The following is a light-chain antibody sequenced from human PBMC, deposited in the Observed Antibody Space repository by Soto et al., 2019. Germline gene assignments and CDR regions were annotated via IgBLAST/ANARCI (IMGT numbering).Light chain of an antibody. Sequence: QSALAQPPSASGTPGQSLSISCSGSSSNIGSTSVNWYQHVPGAAPQLLIYDNVYRPSEVPDRFSGSKSGTSASLAISGLRSDDEADYYCAAWDDILNGWVFGGGTQLTVL. CDR2: DNV. J-gene: IGLJ7*01. CDR1: SSNIGSTS. V-gene: IGLV1-44*01. CDR3: AAWDDILNGWV.